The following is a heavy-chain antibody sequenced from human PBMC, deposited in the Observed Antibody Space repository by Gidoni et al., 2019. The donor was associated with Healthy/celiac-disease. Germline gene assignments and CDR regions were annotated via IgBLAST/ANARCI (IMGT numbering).Heavy chain of an antibody. CDR2: ISAYNGNT. CDR1: GYTFTSSG. V-gene: IGHV1-18*01. Sequence: QVQLVQSGAEVTKPGASVKVSCKASGYTFTSSGISWVRQAPGQGLEWMGWISAYNGNTNYAQKLQGRVTMTTDTSTSTAYMELRSLRSDDTAVYYCARRRAIFGVAYDAFDIWGQGTMVTVSS. CDR3: ARRRAIFGVAYDAFDI. D-gene: IGHD3-3*01. J-gene: IGHJ3*02.